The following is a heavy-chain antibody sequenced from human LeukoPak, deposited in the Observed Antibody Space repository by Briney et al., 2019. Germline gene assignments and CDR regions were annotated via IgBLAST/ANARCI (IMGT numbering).Heavy chain of an antibody. D-gene: IGHD3-22*01. CDR1: GFTFSSYA. CDR2: ISGGGGST. Sequence: GGSLRLSCAASGFTFSSYAMSWVRQAPGKGLEWVSAISGGGGSTYYADSVKGRFTISRDNSKNTLYLQMNSLRAEDAAVYYCAKVRSLIVVVIYFDYWGQGTLVTVSS. J-gene: IGHJ4*02. V-gene: IGHV3-23*01. CDR3: AKVRSLIVVVIYFDY.